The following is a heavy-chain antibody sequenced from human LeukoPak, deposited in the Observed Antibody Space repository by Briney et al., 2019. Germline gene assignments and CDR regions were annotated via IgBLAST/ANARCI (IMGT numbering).Heavy chain of an antibody. V-gene: IGHV4-34*01. CDR1: GGSFSGYY. J-gene: IGHJ5*02. CDR3: ARRPVVVVAATEWRPYNWFDP. Sequence: SETLSLTCAVYGGSFSGYYWSWIRQPPGKGLEWIGEINHSGSTNYNPSLKSRVTISVDTPKNQFSLKLSSVTAADTAVYYCARRPVVVVAATEWRPYNWFDPWGQGTLVTVSS. D-gene: IGHD2-15*01. CDR2: INHSGST.